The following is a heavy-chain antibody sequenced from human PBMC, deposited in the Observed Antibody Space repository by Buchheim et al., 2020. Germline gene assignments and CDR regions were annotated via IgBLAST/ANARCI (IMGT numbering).Heavy chain of an antibody. Sequence: QVQLVQSGAEVKKPGSSVKVSCKASGGTFSSYAISWVRQAPGQGLEWMGGIIPIFGTANYAQKVQGRVTITADESTSTAYMELSSLRSEETAVYYCANEVGGYSSSWHGRGVDYWGQGTL. CDR2: IIPIFGTA. V-gene: IGHV1-69*01. CDR1: GGTFSSYA. J-gene: IGHJ4*02. D-gene: IGHD6-13*01. CDR3: ANEVGGYSSSWHGRGVDY.